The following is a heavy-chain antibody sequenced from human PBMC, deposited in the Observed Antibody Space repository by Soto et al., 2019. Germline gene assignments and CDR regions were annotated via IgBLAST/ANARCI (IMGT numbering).Heavy chain of an antibody. CDR2: IYYSGST. J-gene: IGHJ4*02. V-gene: IGHV4-31*03. CDR1: GGSISSGGYY. CDR3: ARSPDATVTAFDY. D-gene: IGHD4-17*01. Sequence: QVQLQESGPGLVKPPQTLSLTCTVSGGSISSGGYYWSWLRQHPGKGLQWIGYIYYSGSTYYNPSLKRRVTISVDTSKNQFSLKLSSVTAADTAVYYCARSPDATVTAFDYWGQGTLVTVSS.